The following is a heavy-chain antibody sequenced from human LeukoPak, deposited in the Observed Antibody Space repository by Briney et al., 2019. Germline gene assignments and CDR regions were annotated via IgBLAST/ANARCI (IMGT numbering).Heavy chain of an antibody. D-gene: IGHD1-14*01. Sequence: GESLKISCKGSGYSFTSNWIGWVRQMPGKGLEWMGIIYPGDSDTRYSPSFQGQVTISADKSISTAYLHWNSLKASDTAVYYCTRGPEPTDWFDPWGRGTLVTVSS. CDR1: GYSFTSNW. V-gene: IGHV5-51*01. J-gene: IGHJ5*02. CDR3: TRGPEPTDWFDP. CDR2: IYPGDSDT.